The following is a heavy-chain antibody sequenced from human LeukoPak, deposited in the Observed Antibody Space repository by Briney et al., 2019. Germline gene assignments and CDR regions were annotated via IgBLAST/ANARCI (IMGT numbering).Heavy chain of an antibody. CDR2: IYSGGST. CDR3: ARALSTIAAAGLYYFDY. Sequence: GGSLRLSCAASGFTVSSNYMSWVRPAPGKGLEWVSVIYSGGSTYYADSVKGRFTISRDNSKNTLYLQMNSLRAEGTAVYYCARALSTIAAAGLYYFDYWGQGTLVTVSS. D-gene: IGHD6-13*01. V-gene: IGHV3-53*01. J-gene: IGHJ4*02. CDR1: GFTVSSNY.